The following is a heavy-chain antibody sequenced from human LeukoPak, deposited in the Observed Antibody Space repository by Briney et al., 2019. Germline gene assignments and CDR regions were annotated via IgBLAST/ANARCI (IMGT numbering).Heavy chain of an antibody. J-gene: IGHJ6*02. CDR1: GGSISSSSYY. CDR2: IYYSGST. D-gene: IGHD4-17*01. V-gene: IGHV4-39*07. Sequence: SETLSLTCTVSGGSISSSSYYWGWIRQPPGKGLEWIGSIYYSGSTYYNPSLKSRVTISVDTSEKQFSLRLTSVTAADTAVYYCAGYGNYYYGMDVWGLGTTVTVSS. CDR3: AGYGNYYYGMDV.